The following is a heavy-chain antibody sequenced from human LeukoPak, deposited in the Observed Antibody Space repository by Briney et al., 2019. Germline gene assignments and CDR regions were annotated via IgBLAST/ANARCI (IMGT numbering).Heavy chain of an antibody. J-gene: IGHJ3*02. CDR3: ARPIVHSSEAFDI. Sequence: GESPKISCKGSGYSFTNYWIGWVRQMPGKGLEWMGIIYPGDPDTRYSPSLQGQVTISADKSISTAYLQWSSLKASDTAMYYCARPIVHSSEAFDIWGQGTMVTVSS. CDR2: IYPGDPDT. D-gene: IGHD3-22*01. CDR1: GYSFTNYW. V-gene: IGHV5-51*01.